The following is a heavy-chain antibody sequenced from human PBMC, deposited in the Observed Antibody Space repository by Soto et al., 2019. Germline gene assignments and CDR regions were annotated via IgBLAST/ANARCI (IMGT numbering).Heavy chain of an antibody. CDR2: ISYDGSNK. D-gene: IGHD2-2*01. Sequence: PVGSLRLSCAVSGFTFSSYGMHWVRQAPGKGLEWVAVISYDGSNKYYADSVKGRFTISRDNSKNTLYLQMNSLRAEDTAVYYCAKTDIVLVPAAMPYYYGMDVWGQGTTVTVSS. V-gene: IGHV3-30*18. J-gene: IGHJ6*02. CDR1: GFTFSSYG. CDR3: AKTDIVLVPAAMPYYYGMDV.